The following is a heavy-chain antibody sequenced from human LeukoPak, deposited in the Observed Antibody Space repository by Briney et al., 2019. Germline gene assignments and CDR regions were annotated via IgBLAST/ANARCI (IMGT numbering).Heavy chain of an antibody. D-gene: IGHD2-15*01. CDR1: GGSFSGYY. V-gene: IGHV4-34*01. CDR2: INHSGST. Sequence: PSETLSLTCAVYGGSFSGYYWSWIRQPPGKGLEWIGEINHSGSTNYNPSLKSRVTISVDTSKNQFSLKLSSVTAADTAVYYCARGRTRWVVAARGSYFQHWGQGTLVTVSS. CDR3: ARGRTRWVVAARGSYFQH. J-gene: IGHJ1*01.